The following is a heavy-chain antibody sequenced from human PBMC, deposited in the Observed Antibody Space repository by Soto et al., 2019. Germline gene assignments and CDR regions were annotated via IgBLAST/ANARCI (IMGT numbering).Heavy chain of an antibody. J-gene: IGHJ6*03. CDR3: ARDARYDVLRFLEWLPSPGSSLPYYMDV. Sequence: ASVKVSCKASGYTFTSYGISWVRQAPGQGLEWMGWISAYNGNTNYAQELQGRVTMTTDTSTSTAYMELRSLRSDDTTVYYCARDARYDVLRFLEWLPSPGSSLPYYMDVWGKGTTVTVSS. D-gene: IGHD3-3*01. CDR1: GYTFTSYG. V-gene: IGHV1-18*01. CDR2: ISAYNGNT.